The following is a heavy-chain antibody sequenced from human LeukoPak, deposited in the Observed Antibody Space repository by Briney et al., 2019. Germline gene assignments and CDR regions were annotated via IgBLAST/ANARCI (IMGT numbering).Heavy chain of an antibody. J-gene: IGHJ4*02. Sequence: ASVKVSCKASGYTFTSYYMHWVRQAPGQGLEWMGIINPSGGSTSYAQKFQGRVTMTRDTSTSTVYMELSSLRSEDTAAYYCARGDRDYDSSGYYCDYWGQGTLVTVSS. D-gene: IGHD3-22*01. CDR2: INPSGGST. V-gene: IGHV1-46*01. CDR1: GYTFTSYY. CDR3: ARGDRDYDSSGYYCDY.